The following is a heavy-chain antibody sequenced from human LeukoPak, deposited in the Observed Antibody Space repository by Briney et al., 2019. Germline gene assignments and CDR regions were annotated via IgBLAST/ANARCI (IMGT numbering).Heavy chain of an antibody. V-gene: IGHV3-23*01. CDR2: ISGGGDNT. CDR3: AKDWAVRGVHWFDP. J-gene: IGHJ5*02. Sequence: GGSLRLSCAASGFTFSRYAMSWVRQAPGKGLEWVSGISGGGDNTYYADSVKGRFTISRDNSKNTLYLQMNSLRAEDTALYYCAKDWAVRGVHWFDPWGQGTLVTVSS. D-gene: IGHD3-10*01. CDR1: GFTFSRYA.